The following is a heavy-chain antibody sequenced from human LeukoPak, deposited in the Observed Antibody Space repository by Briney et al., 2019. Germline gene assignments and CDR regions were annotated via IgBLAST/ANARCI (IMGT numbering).Heavy chain of an antibody. CDR1: GFTFSSYS. Sequence: GGSLRLSCAASGFTFSSYSMNWVRQAPGKGLEWVSSISSSSSYIYYADSVKGRFTISRDNAKNSLYLQMNSLRAEDTAVYYCARDGYSVFQNFEYVDYFGSGGADYMDVWGKGTTVTVSS. V-gene: IGHV3-21*01. J-gene: IGHJ6*03. D-gene: IGHD4-17*01. CDR2: ISSSSSYI. CDR3: ARDGYSVFQNFEYVDYFGSGGADYMDV.